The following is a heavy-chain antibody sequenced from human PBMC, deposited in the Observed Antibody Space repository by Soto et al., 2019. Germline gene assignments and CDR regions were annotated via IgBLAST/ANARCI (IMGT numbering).Heavy chain of an antibody. J-gene: IGHJ5*02. CDR1: GGTIKTYT. D-gene: IGHD2-8*02. Sequence: VQFVQSGAELKKPGSSVRVSCRASGGTIKTYTLSWVRQAPGQGLEWMGAFIPSFPAPNFAPRFKGRLTLTADESTNTGFMELSGLRPEDTALYFCATGEVVSSFPDWLATWGQGTHVIVSS. V-gene: IGHV1-69*12. CDR3: ATGEVVSSFPDWLAT. CDR2: FIPSFPAP.